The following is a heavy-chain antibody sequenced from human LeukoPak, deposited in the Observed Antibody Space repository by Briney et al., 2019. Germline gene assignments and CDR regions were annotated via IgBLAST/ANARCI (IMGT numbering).Heavy chain of an antibody. CDR2: ISSSGSTI. CDR3: TGNRPPLEWLSYYYYYGMDV. V-gene: IGHV3-48*03. J-gene: IGHJ6*02. D-gene: IGHD3-3*01. Sequence: GGTLRLSCAASGFTFSSYKMSWARQAPGKGLEWVSYISSSGSTIYYADSVKGRLTISRDNAKDSLYLQMNSLRAEDTAVYYCTGNRPPLEWLSYYYYYGMDVWGQGPAITVSS. CDR1: GFTFSSYK.